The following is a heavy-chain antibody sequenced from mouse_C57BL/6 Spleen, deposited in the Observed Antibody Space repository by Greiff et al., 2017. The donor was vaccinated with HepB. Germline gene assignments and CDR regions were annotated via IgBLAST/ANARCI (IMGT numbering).Heavy chain of an antibody. Sequence: EVQLQQSGAELVRPGASVKLSCTASGFNIKDDYMHWVKQRPEQGLEWIGWIDPENGDTEYASKFQGKATITADTSSNTAYLPLSSLTSEDTAVYYCTTLHTTRITTVVATDYWGQGTTLTVSS. CDR1: GFNIKDDY. D-gene: IGHD1-1*01. CDR3: TTLHTTRITTVVATDY. CDR2: IDPENGDT. V-gene: IGHV14-4*01. J-gene: IGHJ2*01.